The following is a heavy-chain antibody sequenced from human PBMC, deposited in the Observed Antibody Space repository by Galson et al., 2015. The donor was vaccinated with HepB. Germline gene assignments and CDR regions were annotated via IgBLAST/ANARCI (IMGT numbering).Heavy chain of an antibody. J-gene: IGHJ4*02. D-gene: IGHD1-1*01. CDR3: ARKGTGTTWDYFDY. CDR2: INPNSGGT. Sequence: SVKVSCKASGYTFTGYYMHWVRQAPGQGLEWMGWINPNSGGTNYAQKFQGWVTMTRDTSISTAYMELSRLRSDDTAVYYCARKGTGTTWDYFDYWGQGTLVTVSS. V-gene: IGHV1-2*04. CDR1: GYTFTGYY.